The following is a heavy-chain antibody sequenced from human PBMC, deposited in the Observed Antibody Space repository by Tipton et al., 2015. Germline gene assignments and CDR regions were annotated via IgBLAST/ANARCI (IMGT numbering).Heavy chain of an antibody. D-gene: IGHD5-24*01. V-gene: IGHV4-38-2*02. J-gene: IGHJ6*02. Sequence: TLSLTCAVSAYSISSDYYWGWIRQPPGKGLEWIGSISHSGNTYYNPSLKSRVTMSRDTSKNQFSLTLNSVTAADTAVYYCARDLEHGMDVWGQGTTVTVS. CDR3: ARDLEHGMDV. CDR2: ISHSGNT. CDR1: AYSISSDYY.